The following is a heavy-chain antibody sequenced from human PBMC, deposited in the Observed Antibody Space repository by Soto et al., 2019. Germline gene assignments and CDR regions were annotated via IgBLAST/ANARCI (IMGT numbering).Heavy chain of an antibody. D-gene: IGHD2-15*01. V-gene: IGHV3-30*09. Sequence: GGSLRLSCVASAFTFRSYSMHWVRQAPGKGLEWLTFISYDGSNQYYADSVKGRFAISRDNSKNTLYLQMNSLRPEETAVYYCARYCNGGACYSGSLDYWGQGTLVTVSS. CDR3: ARYCNGGACYSGSLDY. CDR2: ISYDGSNQ. CDR1: AFTFRSYS. J-gene: IGHJ4*02.